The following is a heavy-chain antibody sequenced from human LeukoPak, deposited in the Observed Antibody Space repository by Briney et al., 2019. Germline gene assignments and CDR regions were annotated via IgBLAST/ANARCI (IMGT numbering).Heavy chain of an antibody. CDR1: GYTFTSYH. J-gene: IGHJ4*02. V-gene: IGHV1-8*01. CDR3: ARGPYGTSGYYYVNY. Sequence: ASVTVSCKASGYTFTSYHINWVRQAPGQGLEWMGWMNPNSGNTGYAQKFQGRVTMTRNTSISTAYMELSSLRSEDTAVYYCARGPYGTSGYYYVNYWGQGTLVTVSS. D-gene: IGHD3-22*01. CDR2: MNPNSGNT.